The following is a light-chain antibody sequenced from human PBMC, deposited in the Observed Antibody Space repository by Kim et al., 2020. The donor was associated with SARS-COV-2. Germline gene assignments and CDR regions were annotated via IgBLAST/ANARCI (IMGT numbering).Light chain of an antibody. J-gene: IGKJ2*01. Sequence: FMSPGERATRSCRASASVSDYLGWYQQKPGQAPTLLIYDASYRTTGIPERFSGSGSGTDFTLTIRSLEPEDFAVYYCQQRSNWPYTFGQGTKLEI. CDR3: QQRSNWPYT. CDR2: DAS. CDR1: ASVSDY. V-gene: IGKV3-11*01.